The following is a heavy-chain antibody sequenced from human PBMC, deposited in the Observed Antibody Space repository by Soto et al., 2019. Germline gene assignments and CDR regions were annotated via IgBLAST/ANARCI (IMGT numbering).Heavy chain of an antibody. Sequence: SVKVSCKASGGTFSSYAISWVRQAPGQGLEWMGGIIPGLGTANYAQNFQGRVTITRDTSTSTAYMELNSLRAEDTAVYYCAKAAHYGGYYFDYWGQGTLVTVSS. J-gene: IGHJ4*02. V-gene: IGHV1-69*10. CDR3: AKAAHYGGYYFDY. D-gene: IGHD4-17*01. CDR2: IIPGLGTA. CDR1: GGTFSSYA.